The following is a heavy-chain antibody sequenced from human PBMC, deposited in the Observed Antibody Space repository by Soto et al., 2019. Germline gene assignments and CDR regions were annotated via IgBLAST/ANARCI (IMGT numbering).Heavy chain of an antibody. V-gene: IGHV3-23*01. CDR2: MIGDGTSW. D-gene: IGHD1-26*01. CDR1: GFNFRIYP. CDR3: AKDLRPDGRYDLDY. J-gene: IGHJ4*02. Sequence: EVQLLESGGGLAQAGGSLRLSCAASGFNFRIYPMNWVRQAPGKGLEWVSVMIGDGTSWDYADSVRGRFTISRDNSKNTLYLQMNSLRAEDTAVYYCAKDLRPDGRYDLDYWGQGTLVTVSS.